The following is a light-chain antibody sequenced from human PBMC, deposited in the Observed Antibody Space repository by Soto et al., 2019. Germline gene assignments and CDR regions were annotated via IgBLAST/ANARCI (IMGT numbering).Light chain of an antibody. CDR1: SGHSTYA. CDR2: LNSDGSH. J-gene: IGLJ3*02. V-gene: IGLV4-69*01. CDR3: QTWGTGPWV. Sequence: QSVLTQSPSASASLGASVKLTCTLSSGHSTYAIAWHQQQPEKGPRYLMKLNSDGSHSKGDGIHDRFSGSSSGAERYLTISSRQSEDEADYYCQTWGTGPWVFGGGTKLTVL.